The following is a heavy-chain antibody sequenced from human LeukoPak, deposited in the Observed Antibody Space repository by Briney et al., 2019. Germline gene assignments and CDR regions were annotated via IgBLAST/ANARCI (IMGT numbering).Heavy chain of an antibody. D-gene: IGHD3-3*01. V-gene: IGHV4-34*01. CDR1: GGSFSGYY. CDR2: INHSGST. CDR3: ARIVRITIFGVVYYFDY. J-gene: IGHJ4*02. Sequence: SETLSLTCAVYGGSFSGYYWSWIRQPPGKGLEWIGEINHSGSTYYNPSLKSRVTISVDTSKNQFSLKLSSVTAADTAVYYCARIVRITIFGVVYYFDYWGQGTLVTVSS.